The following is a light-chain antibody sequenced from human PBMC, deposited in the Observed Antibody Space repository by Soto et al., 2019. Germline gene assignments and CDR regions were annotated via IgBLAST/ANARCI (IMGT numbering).Light chain of an antibody. CDR1: SSDVGGYNY. CDR2: EVS. J-gene: IGLJ1*01. V-gene: IGLV2-14*01. Sequence: QSVLTPPSSLSVSPGQSITISFTGTSSDVGGYNYVSCYQQHPGKAPKLMIYEVSNRPSGVSNRFSGSKSGNTASLTISGLQAEDEADYYCSSYTSSSTYVFGTGTKVTVL. CDR3: SSYTSSSTYV.